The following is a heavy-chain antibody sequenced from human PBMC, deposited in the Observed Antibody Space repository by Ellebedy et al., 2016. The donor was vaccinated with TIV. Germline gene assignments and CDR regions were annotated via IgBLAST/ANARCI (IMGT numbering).Heavy chain of an antibody. CDR1: GGTFSSYA. CDR3: ARDEGLLGFWSGYSYYYMDV. V-gene: IGHV1-69*13. D-gene: IGHD3-3*01. CDR2: IIPIFGTA. J-gene: IGHJ6*03. Sequence: SVKVSXXASGGTFSSYAISWVRQAPGQGLEWMGGIIPIFGTANYAQKFQGRVTITADESTSTAYMELRSLRSDDTAVYYCARDEGLLGFWSGYSYYYMDVWGKGTTVTVSS.